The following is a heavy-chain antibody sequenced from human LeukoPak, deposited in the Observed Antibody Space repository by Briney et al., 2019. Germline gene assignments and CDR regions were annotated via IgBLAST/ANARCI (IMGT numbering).Heavy chain of an antibody. CDR3: ARITGDVFDC. V-gene: IGHV3-48*03. CDR2: ISSSGSTI. CDR1: GFTFSSYE. D-gene: IGHD7-27*01. J-gene: IGHJ4*02. Sequence: GGSLRLSCAASGFTFSSYEMNWVRPAPGKGLEWVSYISSSGSTIYYADSVKGRFTISRDNAKNSLYLQMNSLRAEDTAVYYCARITGDVFDCWGQGTLVTVSS.